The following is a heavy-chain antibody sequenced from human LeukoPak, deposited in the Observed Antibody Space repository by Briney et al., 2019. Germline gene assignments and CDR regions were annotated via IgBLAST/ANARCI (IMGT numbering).Heavy chain of an antibody. CDR3: ARAGPLGWFDP. CDR2: INHSGST. J-gene: IGHJ5*02. V-gene: IGHV4-34*01. CDR1: GGSFSGYY. Sequence: SETLSLTCAVYGGSFSGYYWSWIRQPPGKGLEWIGEINHSGSTNYNPSLKSRVTVSVDTSKNQFSLKLSSVTAAGTAVYYCARAGPLGWFDPWGQGTLVTVSS.